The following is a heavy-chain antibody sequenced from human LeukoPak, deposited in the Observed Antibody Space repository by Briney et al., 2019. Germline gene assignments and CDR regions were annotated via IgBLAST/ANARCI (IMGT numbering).Heavy chain of an antibody. D-gene: IGHD3-10*01. J-gene: IGHJ5*02. CDR1: GFTFSSYA. Sequence: GGSLRLSCAASGFTFSSYATSWVRQAPGKGLEWVSAISGSGGSTYYADSVKGRFTISRDNSKNTLYLQMNSLRAEDTAVYYCAKTRNYYGSGSYYKGWFDPWGQGTLVTVSS. V-gene: IGHV3-23*01. CDR3: AKTRNYYGSGSYYKGWFDP. CDR2: ISGSGGST.